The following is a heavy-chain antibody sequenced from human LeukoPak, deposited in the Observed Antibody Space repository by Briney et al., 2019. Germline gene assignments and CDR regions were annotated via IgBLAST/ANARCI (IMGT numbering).Heavy chain of an antibody. CDR3: ARFSLGCSTSSCYLTY. Sequence: KSSETLSLTCSVSGGSLSSHYWSWIRQPPGKGLELIGHIYDTGSTFYNPSLRGRVTISLDTSNNQFSLKLTSMTAADTAVYYCARFSLGCSTSSCYLTYWGQGTLVTVS. D-gene: IGHD2-2*01. CDR2: IYDTGST. CDR1: GGSLSSHY. V-gene: IGHV4-59*11. J-gene: IGHJ4*02.